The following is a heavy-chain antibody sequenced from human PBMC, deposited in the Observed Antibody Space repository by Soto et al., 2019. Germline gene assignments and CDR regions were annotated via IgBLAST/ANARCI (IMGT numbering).Heavy chain of an antibody. V-gene: IGHV1-69*15. Sequence: QVQLVQSGAEVKKPGSWVKISCKASGGTFSSYAIIWVRQAPGQGLNWMERIIPVFGTADYAQKFQGRVTITADESTSTAYMELSSLRSEDTAVYYCASHSGSSPEGRYYYGMDVWGQGTTVTVSS. D-gene: IGHD1-26*01. CDR2: IIPVFGTA. CDR1: GGTFSSYA. J-gene: IGHJ6*02. CDR3: ASHSGSSPEGRYYYGMDV.